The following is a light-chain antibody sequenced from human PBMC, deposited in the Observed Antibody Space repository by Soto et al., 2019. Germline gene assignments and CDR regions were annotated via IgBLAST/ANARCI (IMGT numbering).Light chain of an antibody. CDR3: AAWDDSLNGVV. J-gene: IGLJ2*01. Sequence: QSVLTQPPSASGTPGQRVTISCSGSSSNIGSNTVNWYQQLPGTAPKLLIYINNQRPSGVPDRFSGSKSGTSASLATSGLQSEDEADYYCAAWDDSLNGVVFGGGTKLTVL. CDR2: INN. CDR1: SSNIGSNT. V-gene: IGLV1-44*01.